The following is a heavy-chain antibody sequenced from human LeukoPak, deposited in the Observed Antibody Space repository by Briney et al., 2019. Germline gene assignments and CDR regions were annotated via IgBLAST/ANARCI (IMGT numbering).Heavy chain of an antibody. J-gene: IGHJ6*03. Sequence: GGSLRLSCAASGFTFSSYGMSWVRQAPGKGLEWVSDISGSGGRTNYADSMKGRFSISRDNSKNTLYLRMNSLTAEDTAVYYCARDRIPMHYYYMDVWGKGTTVTVSS. CDR3: ARDRIPMHYYYMDV. CDR1: GFTFSSYG. V-gene: IGHV3-23*01. D-gene: IGHD3-10*01. CDR2: ISGSGGRT.